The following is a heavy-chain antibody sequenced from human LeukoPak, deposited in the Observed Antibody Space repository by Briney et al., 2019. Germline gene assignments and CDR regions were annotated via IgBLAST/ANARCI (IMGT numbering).Heavy chain of an antibody. CDR1: VGSISSSSYY. J-gene: IGHJ6*02. D-gene: IGHD3-3*01. CDR2: IYYSGST. Sequence: SETLSLTCTVSVGSISSSSYYWGWIRQPPGKGLEGIGSIYYSGSTYYNPSLKSRVTISVDTSKNQFSLKLSSVTAADTAVYYCATDSDFWSGYYYYYYGMDVWGQGTTVTVSS. V-gene: IGHV4-39*01. CDR3: ATDSDFWSGYYYYYYGMDV.